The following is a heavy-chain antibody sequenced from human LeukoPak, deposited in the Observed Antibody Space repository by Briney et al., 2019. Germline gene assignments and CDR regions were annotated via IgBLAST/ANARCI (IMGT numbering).Heavy chain of an antibody. CDR1: GYTFTSYA. Sequence: GASVKVSCKASGYTFTSYAISWVRQAPGQGLEWMGRIIPILGIANYAQKFQGRVTITADKSTSTAYMELSSLRSEDTAVYYCARAHSSSWYNGRDDAFDIWGQGTMVTVSS. CDR2: IIPILGIA. D-gene: IGHD6-13*01. CDR3: ARAHSSSWYNGRDDAFDI. V-gene: IGHV1-69*04. J-gene: IGHJ3*02.